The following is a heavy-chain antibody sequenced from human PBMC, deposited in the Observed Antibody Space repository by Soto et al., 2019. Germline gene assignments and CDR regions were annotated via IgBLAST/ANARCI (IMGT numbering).Heavy chain of an antibody. CDR1: GGTFSSYA. Sequence: QVQLVQSGAEVKKPGSSVKVSCKASGGTFSSYAISWVRQAPGQGLEWMGGIIPIFGTANYAQKFQGRVTITADESTSTAYMELSRLRYEDAAVYYCARVGEQQQGALDYWGQGTLVTVSS. J-gene: IGHJ4*02. CDR2: IIPIFGTA. CDR3: ARVGEQQQGALDY. D-gene: IGHD6-13*01. V-gene: IGHV1-69*01.